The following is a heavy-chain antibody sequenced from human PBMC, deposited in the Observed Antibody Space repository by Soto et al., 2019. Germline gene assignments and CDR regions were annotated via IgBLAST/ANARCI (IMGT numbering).Heavy chain of an antibody. Sequence: QVQLVQSGAEVKKPGSSVKVSCKASGGTFSSYTISWVRQAPGQGLEWMGRIIPILGIANYAQKFQGRVTITADKSTSTAYMELSSLRSEDTAVYYCARGGIAAVELMSAPNWGQGTLVTVSS. V-gene: IGHV1-69*02. J-gene: IGHJ4*02. CDR3: ARGGIAAVELMSAPN. CDR2: IIPILGIA. CDR1: GGTFSSYT. D-gene: IGHD6-13*01.